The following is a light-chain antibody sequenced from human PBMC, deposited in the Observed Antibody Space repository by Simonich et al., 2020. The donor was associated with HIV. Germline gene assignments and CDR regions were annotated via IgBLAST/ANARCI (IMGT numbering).Light chain of an antibody. CDR1: QSVLYSSNNKNY. J-gene: IGKJ5*01. V-gene: IGKV4-1*01. Sequence: DIVMTQSPDSLGVSLGERDTINCKSSQSVLYSSNNKNYLAWYQQKPGQPPKLIIYWASTRESGVPYRFSGSGSGTDFTLTISSLQAEDVAVYYCQQYYSTPITFGQGTRLEIK. CDR3: QQYYSTPIT. CDR2: WAS.